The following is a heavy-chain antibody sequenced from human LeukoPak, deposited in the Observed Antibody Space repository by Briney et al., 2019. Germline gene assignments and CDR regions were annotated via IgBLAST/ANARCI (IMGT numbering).Heavy chain of an antibody. V-gene: IGHV1-69*05. CDR3: ARSSTLVATGDY. Sequence: SVKVSCKALGGIFRTYAITWLRQAPGQGLEWIGGVIPFFGSPNYAQKFQGRVTITTDESTTTTYMELSSLRSDDTAVYYCARSSTLVATGDYWGQGTLVPISS. D-gene: IGHD2-8*02. J-gene: IGHJ4*02. CDR1: GGIFRTYA. CDR2: VIPFFGSP.